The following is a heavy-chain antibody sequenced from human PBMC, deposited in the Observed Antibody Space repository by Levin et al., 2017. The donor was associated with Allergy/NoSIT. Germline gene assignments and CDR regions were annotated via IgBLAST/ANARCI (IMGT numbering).Heavy chain of an antibody. V-gene: IGHV3-15*01. CDR2: IKSKTDGGTT. D-gene: IGHD6-13*01. CDR3: TTDVRQLVLPLDYFDY. J-gene: IGHJ4*02. CDR1: GFTLNNAW. Sequence: GGSLRLSCAASGFTLNNAWMSWVRQAPGKGLEWVGRIKSKTDGGTTDYAAPVKGRFIISRDDSKDTLYLQMNSLKTEDTAVYYCTTDVRQLVLPLDYFDYWGQGTLVTVSS.